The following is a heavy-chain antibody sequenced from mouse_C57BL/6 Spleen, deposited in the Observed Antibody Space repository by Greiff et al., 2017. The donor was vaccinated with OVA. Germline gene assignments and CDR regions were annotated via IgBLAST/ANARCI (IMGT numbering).Heavy chain of an antibody. J-gene: IGHJ1*03. CDR3: ARIYYGSSHWYFDV. Sequence: VKLVESGPGLVQPSQSLSITCTVSGFSLTSYGVHWVRQSPGKGLEWLGVIWSGGSTDYNAAFISRLSISKDNSKSQVFFKMNSLQADDTAIYYCARIYYGSSHWYFDVWGTGTTVTVSS. CDR1: GFSLTSYG. V-gene: IGHV2-2*01. CDR2: IWSGGST. D-gene: IGHD1-1*01.